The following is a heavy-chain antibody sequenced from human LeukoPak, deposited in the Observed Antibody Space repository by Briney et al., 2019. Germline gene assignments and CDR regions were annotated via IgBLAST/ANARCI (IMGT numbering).Heavy chain of an antibody. CDR1: GGTFRNYG. V-gene: IGHV1-69*13. D-gene: IGHD2-15*01. CDR2: IIPIFGTG. J-gene: IGHJ6*03. CDR3: ASRYCSGGSCFSRDYYYYYMDV. Sequence: SVKVSCKTSGGTFRNYGFTWVRQAPGQGLEWMGGIIPIFGTGKYAQKFQGRVTIIADEFTSTAYMELSSLRSEDTAVYYCASRYCSGGSCFSRDYYYYYMDVWGKGNTVTVSS.